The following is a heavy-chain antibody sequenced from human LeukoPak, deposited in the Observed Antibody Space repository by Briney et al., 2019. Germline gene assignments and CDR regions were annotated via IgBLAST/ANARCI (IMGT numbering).Heavy chain of an antibody. CDR3: ARDIEAAGLFFDY. CDR1: GYTFTGYY. D-gene: IGHD6-13*01. J-gene: IGHJ4*02. CDR2: INPNSGGT. Sequence: ASVKVSCKASGYTFTGYYMHWVRQAPGQGLEWVGWINPNSGGTNYAQKFQGRVTMTRDTSISTAYMELSRLRSDDTAVYYCARDIEAAGLFFDYWGQGTLVTVSS. V-gene: IGHV1-2*02.